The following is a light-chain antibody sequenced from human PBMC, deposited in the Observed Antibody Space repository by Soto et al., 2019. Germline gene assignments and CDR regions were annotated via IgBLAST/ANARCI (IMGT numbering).Light chain of an antibody. J-gene: IGKJ1*01. CDR1: QSVSTN. Sequence: EIVLTQSTGTLSLSPGERATLSCRASQSVSTNLAWYQQKPGEAPRLLIYGASTRATGIPARFSGSGSGTEFTLTISSLQSEDFAVYYCHQYNNWPPWTFGQGTKV. V-gene: IGKV3-15*01. CDR3: HQYNNWPPWT. CDR2: GAS.